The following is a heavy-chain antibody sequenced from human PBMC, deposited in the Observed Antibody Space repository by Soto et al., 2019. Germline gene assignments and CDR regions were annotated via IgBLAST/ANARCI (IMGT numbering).Heavy chain of an antibody. J-gene: IGHJ5*02. Sequence: ASVNVSCQASGYTFTSYGIHWVRQAPGQRLGWMGWINAANGDTKYSPKFQGRVTITRDTSASTAYMELSSLRSEDTAVYYCVRRHVSATGIDWFDPWGQGTLVTVSS. CDR1: GYTFTSYG. CDR2: INAANGDT. D-gene: IGHD6-13*01. V-gene: IGHV1-3*01. CDR3: VRRHVSATGIDWFDP.